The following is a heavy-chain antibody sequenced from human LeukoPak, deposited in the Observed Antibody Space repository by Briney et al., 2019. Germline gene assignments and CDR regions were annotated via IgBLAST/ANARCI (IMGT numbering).Heavy chain of an antibody. D-gene: IGHD3-22*01. CDR3: AKVGDNSGYYEYLDY. CDR1: GFTFTSYA. J-gene: IGHJ4*02. Sequence: GGSLRLSCAASGFTFTSYAMSWVRQAPGKGLEWVSTIYTNGGGTYYADSVKGRLTISTDKSKNTQFLQMNNLRAEDTAVYYCAKVGDNSGYYEYLDYWGQGTLVTVSS. CDR2: IYTNGGGT. V-gene: IGHV3-23*01.